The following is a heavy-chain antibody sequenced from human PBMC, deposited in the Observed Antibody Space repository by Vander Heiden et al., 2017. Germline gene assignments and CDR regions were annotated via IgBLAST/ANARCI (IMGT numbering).Heavy chain of an antibody. Sequence: PTCSETGYTFSSYRMTWVRQAPGKGLEWVAVIWYDGSNKNYADSVKGRFTISRDNSKNTLYLQMNSLRAEDTSVYYCAIDSTSRATLGYWGQGTLVTVSS. CDR1: GYTFSSYR. CDR3: AIDSTSRATLGY. D-gene: IGHD2-2*01. V-gene: IGHV3-33*01. CDR2: IWYDGSNK. J-gene: IGHJ4*01.